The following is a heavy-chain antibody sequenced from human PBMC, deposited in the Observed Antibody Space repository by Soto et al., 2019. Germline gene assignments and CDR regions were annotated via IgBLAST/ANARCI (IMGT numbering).Heavy chain of an antibody. CDR2: IIPMFGTA. D-gene: IGHD5-18*01. J-gene: IGHJ4*02. CDR3: ASGIQLWLRRINNGYSG. V-gene: IGHV1-69*12. CDR1: GGTFSTYA. Sequence: QVQLVQSGAEVKKPESSVKVSCKAPGGTFSTYAISWVRQAPGQGLEWMGGIIPMFGTANYAQRFQDRVTMTADETTNTDYMELSSLRSEDTAVYFCASGIQLWLRRINNGYSGWGQGPLVTVSS.